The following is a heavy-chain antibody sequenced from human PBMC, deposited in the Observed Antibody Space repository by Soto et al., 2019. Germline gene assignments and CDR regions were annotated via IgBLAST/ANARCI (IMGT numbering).Heavy chain of an antibody. J-gene: IGHJ4*02. CDR2: IYYSGST. Sequence: TVSGGSVSSGSYYWSWIRQPPGKGLEWIGYIYYSGSTNYNPSLKSRVTISVDTSKNQFSLKLSSVTAADTAVYYCARVSWSDYVVDYWGQGTLVTVSS. CDR3: ARVSWSDYVVDY. D-gene: IGHD3-3*01. CDR1: GGSVSSGSYY. V-gene: IGHV4-61*01.